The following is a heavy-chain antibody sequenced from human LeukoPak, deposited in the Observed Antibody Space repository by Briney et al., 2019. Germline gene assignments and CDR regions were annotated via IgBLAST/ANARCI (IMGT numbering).Heavy chain of an antibody. V-gene: IGHV4-38-2*01. Sequence: PSETLSLTCAVSGYSISSGYYWGWIRQPPGKGLEWIGSIYHSGSTYYNPFLKSRVTISVDTSKNQFSLRLSSVTAADTAVYYCARGFRYYYYGMDVWGKGTTVTVSS. CDR3: ARGFRYYYYGMDV. CDR2: IYHSGST. J-gene: IGHJ6*04. CDR1: GYSISSGYY.